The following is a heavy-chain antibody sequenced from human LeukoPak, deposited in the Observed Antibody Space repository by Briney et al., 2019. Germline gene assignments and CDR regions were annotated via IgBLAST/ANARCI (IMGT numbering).Heavy chain of an antibody. J-gene: IGHJ5*02. V-gene: IGHV3-30*18. CDR3: AKDLGSSGHIP. Sequence: PGGSLRLSCAASGFTFSSYGMLWVRQAPGKGLEWVAVISYDGSNKYYADSVKGRFTISRDNSKNTLYLQMNSLRAEDTAVYYCAKDLGSSGHIPWGQGTLVTVSS. D-gene: IGHD3-22*01. CDR1: GFTFSSYG. CDR2: ISYDGSNK.